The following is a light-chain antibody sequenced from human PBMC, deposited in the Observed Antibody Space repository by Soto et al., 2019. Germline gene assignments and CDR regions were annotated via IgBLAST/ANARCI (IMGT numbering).Light chain of an antibody. CDR2: DVS. V-gene: IGLV2-14*01. J-gene: IGLJ1*01. CDR1: TSDVGDYNL. Sequence: QSVLTQPASVSGSPGQSIAISCTGTTSDVGDYNLVSWYQQHPGKAPKLMIYDVSSRPSGISNRFSGSKSGNTASLTISGLQAEDESDYYCSTYTSSSTLHVFGTGTKATGL. CDR3: STYTSSSTLHV.